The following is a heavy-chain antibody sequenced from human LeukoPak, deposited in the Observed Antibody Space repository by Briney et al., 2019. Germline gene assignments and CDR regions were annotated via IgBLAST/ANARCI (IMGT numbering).Heavy chain of an antibody. CDR1: GFTFDDYA. Sequence: GGSLRLSCAASGFTFDDYAMHWVRHAPGKGLEWVSLISWDGGSTYYADSVKGRFTISRDNSKNSLYLQMNSLRAEDTALYYCTRAGGGAGYGDYDYWGQGTLVTVSS. CDR2: ISWDGGST. V-gene: IGHV3-43D*03. CDR3: TRAGGGAGYGDYDY. D-gene: IGHD4-17*01. J-gene: IGHJ4*02.